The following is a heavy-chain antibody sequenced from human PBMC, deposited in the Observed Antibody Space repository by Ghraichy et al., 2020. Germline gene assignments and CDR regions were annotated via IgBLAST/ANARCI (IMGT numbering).Heavy chain of an antibody. Sequence: GGSLRLSCAASGFTFSSYWMSWVRQAPGKGLEWVANIKQDGSEKYYVGSVKGRFTISRDNAKNSLYLQMNSLRAEDTAVYYCARASGEPFSSSWQLPFDYWGQGTLVTVSS. V-gene: IGHV3-7*04. CDR3: ARASGEPFSSSWQLPFDY. CDR1: GFTFSSYW. D-gene: IGHD6-13*01. CDR2: IKQDGSEK. J-gene: IGHJ4*02.